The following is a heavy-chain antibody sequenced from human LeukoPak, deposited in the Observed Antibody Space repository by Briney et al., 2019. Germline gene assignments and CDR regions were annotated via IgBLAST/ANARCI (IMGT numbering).Heavy chain of an antibody. CDR3: ATDPVGYCSANGCYSVDY. V-gene: IGHV1-24*01. J-gene: IGHJ4*02. D-gene: IGHD2-15*01. CDR1: GYTLTELS. Sequence: GASVKVSCKVSGYTLTELSMHWVRQAPGKGLEWMGGFDPEDGETIYAQKFQGRVTMTEGTSTDTAYMELTSLRSDDTAMYYCATDPVGYCSANGCYSVDYWGQGTLVTVSS. CDR2: FDPEDGET.